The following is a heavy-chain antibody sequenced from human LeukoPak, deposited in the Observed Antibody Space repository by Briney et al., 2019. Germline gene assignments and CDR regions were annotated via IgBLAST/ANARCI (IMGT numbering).Heavy chain of an antibody. Sequence: PGRSLRLSCAASGFTFSSYAMHWVRQAPGKGLEWVAVISYDASNKYYADSVKGRFTISRDNSKNTLYLQMNSLRAEDTAVYYCAVSGDYYGSGSYYSRSNWFDPWGQGTLVTVSS. CDR2: ISYDASNK. J-gene: IGHJ5*02. V-gene: IGHV3-30*04. CDR3: AVSGDYYGSGSYYSRSNWFDP. D-gene: IGHD3-10*01. CDR1: GFTFSSYA.